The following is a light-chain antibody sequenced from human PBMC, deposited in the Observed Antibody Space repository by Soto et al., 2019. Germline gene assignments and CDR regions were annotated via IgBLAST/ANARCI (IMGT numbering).Light chain of an antibody. CDR2: DAS. Sequence: DIQMTQSTSSLSASVGDRVTITCQASQDISNYLNWYQQRPGKAPKLLIYDASNLETGVPSRFSGSGSGTDFIFTINSLQPEDIATYYCQQYDNFPLSFGGGTKVDIK. V-gene: IGKV1-33*01. CDR3: QQYDNFPLS. J-gene: IGKJ4*01. CDR1: QDISNY.